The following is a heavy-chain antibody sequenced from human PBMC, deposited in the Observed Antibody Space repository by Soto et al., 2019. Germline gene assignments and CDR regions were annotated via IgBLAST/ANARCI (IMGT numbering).Heavy chain of an antibody. D-gene: IGHD5-18*01. CDR2: ITAYNGNT. J-gene: IGHJ6*02. V-gene: IGHV1-18*01. Sequence: QVPLVQSGAEVKKAGASGKVSCEASGYTCTSYGISCVRQAPGEGLEAMGWITAYNGNTIDAQKLQGRVTMTTDRSKSTAYMTLKSQRSGNSTVYYAARVKYSPPYSYCYGMDVWGQWNAVTVSS. CDR1: GYTCTSYG. CDR3: ARVKYSPPYSYCYGMDV.